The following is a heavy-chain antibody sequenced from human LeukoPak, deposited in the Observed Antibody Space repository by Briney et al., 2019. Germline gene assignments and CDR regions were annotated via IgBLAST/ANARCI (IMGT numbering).Heavy chain of an antibody. V-gene: IGHV4-59*08. CDR3: ARRAPYSYEWSTLDY. J-gene: IGHJ4*02. CDR2: IYYSGRT. D-gene: IGHD5-18*01. Sequence: SGTLCLTCTASGGSISSYYWSWIRQPPGKGLEWLGYIYYSGRTNYNRSLKSRVTISVDTSKNQFSLKLSSVTAADTAVYYCARRAPYSYEWSTLDYWGRGTLVTVSS. CDR1: GGSISSYY.